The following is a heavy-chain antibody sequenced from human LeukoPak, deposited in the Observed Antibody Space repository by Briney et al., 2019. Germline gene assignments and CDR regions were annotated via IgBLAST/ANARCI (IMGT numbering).Heavy chain of an antibody. CDR2: IYYTGKI. D-gene: IGHD6-19*01. CDR1: GGSINSHY. J-gene: IGHJ4*02. CDR3: VRRDTGWNYFDY. V-gene: IGHV4-59*08. Sequence: SETLSLTCAVSGGSINSHYWGWIRQPPGKGLQWIGDIYYTGKINYNPSLKSRVSITLDTSKDHLSLNLTSVLAADTAIYYCVRRDTGWNYFDYWGQGILVTVSS.